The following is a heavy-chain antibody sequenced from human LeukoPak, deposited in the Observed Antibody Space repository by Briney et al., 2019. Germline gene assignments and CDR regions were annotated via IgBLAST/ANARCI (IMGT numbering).Heavy chain of an antibody. CDR1: GYRFSGYY. Sequence: ASVKVSRRASGYRFSGYYLHWVRQAPGQGLEWMGWINPNGGDTKYAQKFQGRVTMTRDTSISTAYMELTNLTSDDTAVYYCARRGRDGYNQIDNWGQGTLVTVSS. D-gene: IGHD5-24*01. J-gene: IGHJ4*02. CDR2: INPNGGDT. V-gene: IGHV1-2*02. CDR3: ARRGRDGYNQIDN.